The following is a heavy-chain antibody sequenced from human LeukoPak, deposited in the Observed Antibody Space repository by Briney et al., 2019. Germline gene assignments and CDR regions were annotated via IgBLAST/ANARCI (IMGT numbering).Heavy chain of an antibody. CDR3: ARVAGIVVVPAAMPAFLDY. J-gene: IGHJ4*02. D-gene: IGHD2-2*01. V-gene: IGHV3-21*01. Sequence: PGGSLRLSCAASGFTFSSYSMNWVRQAPGKGLEWVSSISSSSSYIYYADSVKGRFTISRDNAKNSLYLQMNSLRAEDTAVYYCARVAGIVVVPAAMPAFLDYWGQGTLVTVSS. CDR1: GFTFSSYS. CDR2: ISSSSSYI.